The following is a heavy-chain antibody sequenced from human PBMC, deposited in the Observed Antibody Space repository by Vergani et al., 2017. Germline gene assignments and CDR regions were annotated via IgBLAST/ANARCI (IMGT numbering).Heavy chain of an antibody. J-gene: IGHJ1*01. CDR3: AKVKGYCSSTSCYIEYFQH. CDR2: IRYDGSSE. Sequence: QVQILQSGGGVVQPGGSLRLSCTLSGFTLNTYGIHWVRQAPGKGLEWVSFIRYDGSSEYYGDSVKGRFTISRDKSQNTVNLQMNSLRTEDTAVYYCAKVKGYCSSTSCYIEYFQHWGQGTLVTVSS. CDR1: GFTLNTYG. V-gene: IGHV3-30*02. D-gene: IGHD2-2*01.